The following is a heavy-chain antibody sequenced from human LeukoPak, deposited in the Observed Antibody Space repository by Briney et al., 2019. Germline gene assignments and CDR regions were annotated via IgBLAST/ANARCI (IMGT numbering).Heavy chain of an antibody. D-gene: IGHD1-1*01. Sequence: GGSLRLSCAASGFTFSSYGMHWVRQAPGKGLEWVAVIWYDGSNKYYADSVKDRFTISRDNSKNTLYLQMNSLRAEDTAVYYCARMNVAYNWFDPWGQGTLVTVSS. V-gene: IGHV3-33*01. CDR3: ARMNVAYNWFDP. CDR2: IWYDGSNK. J-gene: IGHJ5*02. CDR1: GFTFSSYG.